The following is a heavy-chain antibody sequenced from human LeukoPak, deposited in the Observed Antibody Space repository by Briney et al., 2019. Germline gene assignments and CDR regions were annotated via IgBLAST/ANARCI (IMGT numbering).Heavy chain of an antibody. D-gene: IGHD2-15*01. V-gene: IGHV4-30-2*01. CDR3: ARGGYCSGGSCYTAFGHYYYYGMDV. CDR1: GGSISSGGYY. Sequence: PSQTLSLTCTVSGGSISSGGYYWSWIRQPPGKGLEWIAEINHSGSTNYNPSLKSRVTISVDTSKNQFSLKLSSVTAADTAVYYCARGGYCSGGSCYTAFGHYYYYGMDVWGQGTTVTVSS. CDR2: INHSGST. J-gene: IGHJ6*02.